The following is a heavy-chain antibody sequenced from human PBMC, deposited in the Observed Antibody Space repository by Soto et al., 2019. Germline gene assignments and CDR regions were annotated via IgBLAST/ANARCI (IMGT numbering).Heavy chain of an antibody. Sequence: PGGSLRLSCAASGFSLSHPWMTWVRQAAGKGLQWVGLIKSKTDVGTADYAAPVKGRFTISRDDSKNTVYLQMNSLKTEDTAVYYCTTGIYYDILTGYHDVAYWGQGTLVTVSS. CDR3: TTGIYYDILTGYHDVAY. D-gene: IGHD3-9*01. CDR1: GFSLSHPW. V-gene: IGHV3-15*01. J-gene: IGHJ4*02. CDR2: IKSKTDVGTA.